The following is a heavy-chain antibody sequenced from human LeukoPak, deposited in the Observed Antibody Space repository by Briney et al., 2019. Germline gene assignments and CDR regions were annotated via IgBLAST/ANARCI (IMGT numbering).Heavy chain of an antibody. J-gene: IGHJ3*02. D-gene: IGHD5-18*01. CDR3: ASEVSGYSYGYDAFDI. CDR2: IKSDGSEE. Sequence: GGSLRLSCATSGFIFSSYWMCWVRQAPGKGLEWVANIKSDGSEEYYGDSVKGRFTISRDNAKNSLYLQMNSLRAEDTAVYYCASEVSGYSYGYDAFDIWGQGTMVTVSS. V-gene: IGHV3-7*01. CDR1: GFIFSSYW.